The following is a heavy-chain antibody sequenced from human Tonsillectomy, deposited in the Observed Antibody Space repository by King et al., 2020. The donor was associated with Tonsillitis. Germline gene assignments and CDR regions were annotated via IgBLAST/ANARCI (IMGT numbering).Heavy chain of an antibody. CDR3: AKVSRVSRGGTTGTTAFVGFDY. Sequence: VQLVESGGGLVQPGGSLRLSCAASGFTFSSYAMSGVLQAPGKGLEWVSAISGSGGSTYYADSVKGRFTSSRDNSKTTLYLQMNSRGAEDTAVYYCAKVSRVSRGGTTGTTAFVGFDYWGQGTLVTVSS. D-gene: IGHD1-1*01. J-gene: IGHJ4*02. CDR1: GFTFSSYA. CDR2: ISGSGGST. V-gene: IGHV3-23*04.